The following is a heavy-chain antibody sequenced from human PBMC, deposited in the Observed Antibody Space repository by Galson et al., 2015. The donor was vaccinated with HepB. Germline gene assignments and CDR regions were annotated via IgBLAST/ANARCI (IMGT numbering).Heavy chain of an antibody. V-gene: IGHV3-23*01. CDR3: AKVGSSSWYAPLPTEFDY. Sequence: SLRLSCAASGFTFSSYAMSWVRQAPGKGLEWVSAISGSGGSTYYADSVKGRFTISRDNSKNTLYLQMNSLRAEDTAVYYCAKVGSSSWYAPLPTEFDYWGQGTLVTVSS. CDR1: GFTFSSYA. J-gene: IGHJ4*02. CDR2: ISGSGGST. D-gene: IGHD6-13*01.